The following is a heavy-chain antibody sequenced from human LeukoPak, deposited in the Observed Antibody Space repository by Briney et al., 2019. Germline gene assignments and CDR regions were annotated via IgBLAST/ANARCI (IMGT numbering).Heavy chain of an antibody. CDR1: GGSISSYY. J-gene: IGHJ5*02. D-gene: IGHD3-22*01. CDR3: ARERGYYYDSSGSNWFDP. CDR2: IYYRGST. Sequence: PSETLSLTCTVSGGSISSYYWSWLRQPPGKGLEWIGYIYYRGSTNYNPSLKSRVTISVDTSKNQFSLKLSSVTAADTAVYYCARERGYYYDSSGSNWFDPWGQGTLVTVSS. V-gene: IGHV4-59*01.